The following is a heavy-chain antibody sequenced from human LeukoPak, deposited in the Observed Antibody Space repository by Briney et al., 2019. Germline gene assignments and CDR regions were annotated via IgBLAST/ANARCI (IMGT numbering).Heavy chain of an antibody. CDR2: ISGSGGST. J-gene: IGHJ4*02. Sequence: GGTLRLSCAASGFTFSSYGMSWVRQAPGKGLEWVSAISGSGGSTYYVDSVKGRFTISRDNAKNSLFLQMNSLRAEDTAVYYCARSMQVNGDYVWYYFDYWGQGTLVTVSS. D-gene: IGHD4-17*01. CDR1: GFTFSSYG. CDR3: ARSMQVNGDYVWYYFDY. V-gene: IGHV3-23*01.